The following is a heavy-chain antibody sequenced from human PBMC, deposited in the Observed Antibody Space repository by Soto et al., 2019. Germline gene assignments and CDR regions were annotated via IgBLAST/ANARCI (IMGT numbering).Heavy chain of an antibody. J-gene: IGHJ6*02. CDR2: TYYRSKWYN. V-gene: IGHV6-1*01. D-gene: IGHD1-1*01. Sequence: SQTLSLTCAISGDSVSSNSAAWNWIRQSPSRGLEWLGRTYYRSKWYNDYAVSVKSRITINPDTSKNQFSLQLNSVTPEDTAVYYCARGGTGTTSNYYYYYGMDVWGQGTTVTASS. CDR1: GDSVSSNSAA. CDR3: ARGGTGTTSNYYYYYGMDV.